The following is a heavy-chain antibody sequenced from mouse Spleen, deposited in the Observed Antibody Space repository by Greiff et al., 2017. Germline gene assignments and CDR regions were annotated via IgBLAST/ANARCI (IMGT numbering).Heavy chain of an antibody. CDR3: AAYDYDEGAWYFDV. D-gene: IGHD2-4*01. Sequence: VKLMESGPGLVAPSQSLSITCTVSGFSLTGYGVNWVRQPPGKGLEWLGMIWGDGSTDYNSALKSRLSISKDNSKSQVFLKMNSLQTDDTARYYCAAYDYDEGAWYFDVWGAGTTVTVSS. CDR2: IWGDGST. V-gene: IGHV2-6-7*01. CDR1: GFSLTGYG. J-gene: IGHJ1*01.